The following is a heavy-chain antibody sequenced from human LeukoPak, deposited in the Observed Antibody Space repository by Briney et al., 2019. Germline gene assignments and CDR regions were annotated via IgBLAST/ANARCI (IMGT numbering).Heavy chain of an antibody. CDR1: GYTFTSYY. V-gene: IGHV1-46*01. Sequence: ASVKVSCKASGYTFTSYYMHWVRQAPGQGLEWMGIINPSGGSTSYAQKFQGRVTMTRDTSTSTVYMELSSLRSEDTAVYYCARADGSSWYGENWFDPWGQGTLVTVSS. D-gene: IGHD6-13*01. CDR3: ARADGSSWYGENWFDP. CDR2: INPSGGST. J-gene: IGHJ5*02.